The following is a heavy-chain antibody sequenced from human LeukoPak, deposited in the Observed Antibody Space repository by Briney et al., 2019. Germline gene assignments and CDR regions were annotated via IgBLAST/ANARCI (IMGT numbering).Heavy chain of an antibody. D-gene: IGHD3-22*01. CDR2: INHSGST. CDR3: ARAFDSGGYYDY. J-gene: IGHJ4*02. Sequence: SETLSLTCAVYGGSFSGYYWSWIRQPPGRGLEWIGEINHSGSTNHNPSLKSRVTISVDTSKNQFSLKLSSVTAADTAVYYCARAFDSGGYYDYWGQGTLVTVSS. V-gene: IGHV4-34*01. CDR1: GGSFSGYY.